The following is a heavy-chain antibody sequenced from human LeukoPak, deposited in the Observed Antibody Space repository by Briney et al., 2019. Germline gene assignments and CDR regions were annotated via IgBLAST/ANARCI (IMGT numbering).Heavy chain of an antibody. D-gene: IGHD6-13*01. CDR3: AREIPAAASPFDY. V-gene: IGHV3-30-3*01. J-gene: IGHJ4*02. CDR2: ISYDGSRK. Sequence: PGRSLRLSCAASGFTFSSYAVYWVRQAPGKGLEWVALISYDGSRKYYADSVKGRFTISRDNSKTTLYLQMNCLRAEDTAVYYCAREIPAAASPFDYCGQGTLVTVSS. CDR1: GFTFSSYA.